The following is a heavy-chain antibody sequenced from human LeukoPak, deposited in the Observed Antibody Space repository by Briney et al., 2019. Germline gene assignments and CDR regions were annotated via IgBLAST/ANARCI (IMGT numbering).Heavy chain of an antibody. CDR1: GFSLSTSGMC. CDR2: TDWDDDK. J-gene: IGHJ4*02. Sequence: SGPTLENPTQTLTLTCTFSGFSLSTSGMCLSWIRQPPGKALEWLARTDWDDDKYYSTSLKTRLTISKDTSKNQVVLTMTNMDPVDTATYYCARSGDGHNFHYYFDYWGQGTLVTVSS. V-gene: IGHV2-70*11. CDR3: ARSGDGHNFHYYFDY.